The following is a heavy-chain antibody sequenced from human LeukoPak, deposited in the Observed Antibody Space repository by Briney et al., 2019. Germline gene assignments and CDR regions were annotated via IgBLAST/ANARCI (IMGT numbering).Heavy chain of an antibody. CDR3: AKFFVVPAAKYLDY. CDR1: GFTFSSYA. V-gene: IGHV3-23*01. J-gene: IGHJ4*02. D-gene: IGHD2-2*01. Sequence: GRSLRLSCAASGFTFSSYAMSWVRQAPGKGLEWVSAISGSGGSTYYADSVKGRFTISRDNSKNTLYLQMNSLRAEDTAVYYCAKFFVVPAAKYLDYWGQGTLVTVSS. CDR2: ISGSGGST.